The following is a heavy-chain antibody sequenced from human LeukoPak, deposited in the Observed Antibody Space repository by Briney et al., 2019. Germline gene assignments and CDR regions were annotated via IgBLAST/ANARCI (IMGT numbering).Heavy chain of an antibody. CDR2: ISAYNGNT. CDR3: ARDCHDTYYYDSSGYYSYFDY. J-gene: IGHJ4*02. D-gene: IGHD3-22*01. Sequence: ASVEVSCKASGYTFTSYGISWVRQAPGQGLEWMGWISAYNGNTNYAQKLQGRVTMTTDTSTSTAYMELRSLRSDDTAVYYCARDCHDTYYYDSSGYYSYFDYWGQGTLVTVSS. CDR1: GYTFTSYG. V-gene: IGHV1-18*01.